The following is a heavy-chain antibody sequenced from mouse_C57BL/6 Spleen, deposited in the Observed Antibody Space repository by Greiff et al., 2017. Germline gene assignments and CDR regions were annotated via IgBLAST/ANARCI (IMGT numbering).Heavy chain of an antibody. Sequence: EVQLQQSGAELVRPGASVKLSCTASGFNIKDDYMHWVKQRPEQGLEWIGWIDPENGDTEYASKFQGKATITADTPSNTAYLQLSSLTSEDTAVYYCTLRDYAMDYWGQGTSVTVSS. V-gene: IGHV14-4*01. D-gene: IGHD1-1*01. CDR3: TLRDYAMDY. CDR2: IDPENGDT. J-gene: IGHJ4*01. CDR1: GFNIKDDY.